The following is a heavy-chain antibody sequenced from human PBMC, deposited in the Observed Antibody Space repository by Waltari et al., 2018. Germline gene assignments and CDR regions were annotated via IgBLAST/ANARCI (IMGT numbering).Heavy chain of an antibody. D-gene: IGHD1-26*01. J-gene: IGHJ4*02. V-gene: IGHV3-23*01. CDR3: AKTQWEHWRYFDY. CDR1: GFPFSSYA. CDR2: ISGSGGST. Sequence: EVQLLESGGGLVQPGGSLRLSCAASGFPFSSYAMSWVRQAPGKGLEWVSAISGSGGSTYYADSVKGRFTISRDNSKNTLYLQMNSLRAEDTAVYYCAKTQWEHWRYFDYWGQGTLVTVSS.